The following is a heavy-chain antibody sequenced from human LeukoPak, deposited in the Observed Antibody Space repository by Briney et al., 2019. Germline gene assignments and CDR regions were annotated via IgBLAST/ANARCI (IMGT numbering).Heavy chain of an antibody. J-gene: IGHJ4*02. CDR3: ARGVEPLAANSLAY. CDR1: GFTVITND. D-gene: IGHD1-14*01. CDR2: LYSDGNT. V-gene: IGHV3-53*01. Sequence: GGSLRLSCAASGFTVITNDMTWVSQAPGKGLEWVSVLYSDGNTKYADSVQGRFTISRDNSKNTLYLEMNSLSPDDTAVYSSARGVEPLAANSLAYWGQGTLVTVSS.